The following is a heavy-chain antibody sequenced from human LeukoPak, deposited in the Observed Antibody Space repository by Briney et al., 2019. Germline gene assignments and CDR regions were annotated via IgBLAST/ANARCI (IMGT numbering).Heavy chain of an antibody. CDR1: GYTFTKNG. D-gene: IGHD4-11*01. Sequence: ASVKVSCKASGYTFTKNGISWVRQAPGHGLEWMGWISTYSGNTNYAQDFLGRVTMTTDTSTSTAYMELRSLRSDDTAVYYCAKDKDYNFEYWGQGTLVSVSS. CDR3: AKDKDYNFEY. CDR2: ISTYSGNT. V-gene: IGHV1-18*01. J-gene: IGHJ4*02.